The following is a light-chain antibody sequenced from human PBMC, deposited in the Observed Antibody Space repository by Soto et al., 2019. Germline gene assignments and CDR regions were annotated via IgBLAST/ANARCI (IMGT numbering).Light chain of an antibody. CDR3: SSYTSSSTLGV. CDR2: DVN. V-gene: IGLV2-14*03. CDR1: SSDVGGYNY. J-gene: IGLJ3*02. Sequence: QSALTQPASESGSPGQSITISCTGSSSDVGGYNYVSWYQQHPGKAPKLIIYDVNNRPSGVSDRVSGSKSGNTASLTISGLQAEDEADYYCSSYTSSSTLGVFGGGTQLTVL.